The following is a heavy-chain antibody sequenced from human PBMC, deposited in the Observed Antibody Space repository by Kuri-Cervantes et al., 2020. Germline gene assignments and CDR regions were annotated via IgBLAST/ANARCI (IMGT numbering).Heavy chain of an antibody. J-gene: IGHJ5*02. CDR2: LYYSGST. V-gene: IGHV4-59*12. CDR1: GGSISSYY. CDR3: ATMSGGESYKDDWFDP. D-gene: IGHD5-24*01. Sequence: SETLSLTCAVSGGSISSYYWSWIRQPPGKGLEWIGSLYYSGSTYYNPSLKSRVTVSIDTSKNQFSLRLSSVTAADTAVYYCATMSGGESYKDDWFDPWGQGTLVTVSS.